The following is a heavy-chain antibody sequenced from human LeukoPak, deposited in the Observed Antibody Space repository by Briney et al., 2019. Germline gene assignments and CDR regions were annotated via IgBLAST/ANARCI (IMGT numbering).Heavy chain of an antibody. Sequence: SETLSLTCTVSGGSISSYYWSWIRQPPGKGLEWIGYIYYSGSTNYNPSLKSRVTMSVDTSKNQFSLKLNSVTAADTAVYYCARGKGYCTSTSCGYCSGGSCYAIYYYYYMDVWGKGTTVTVSS. J-gene: IGHJ6*03. CDR2: IYYSGST. V-gene: IGHV4-59*12. D-gene: IGHD2-2*01. CDR1: GGSISSYY. CDR3: ARGKGYCTSTSCGYCSGGSCYAIYYYYYMDV.